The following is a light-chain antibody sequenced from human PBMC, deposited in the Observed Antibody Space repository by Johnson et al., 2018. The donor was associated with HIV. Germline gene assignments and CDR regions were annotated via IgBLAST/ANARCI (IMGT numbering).Light chain of an antibody. CDR2: DDN. Sequence: QSVLTQPPSVSATPGQKVTISCSGSTSNIGNNYVSWYQQFPGAAPKLLIYDDNKRPSRIPDRFSGSKSGTSATLGLPGLQTGDEADYYCGTWDRRPSVGGFVFGTGTKVTVL. CDR3: GTWDRRPSVGGFV. V-gene: IGLV1-51*01. J-gene: IGLJ1*01. CDR1: TSNIGNNY.